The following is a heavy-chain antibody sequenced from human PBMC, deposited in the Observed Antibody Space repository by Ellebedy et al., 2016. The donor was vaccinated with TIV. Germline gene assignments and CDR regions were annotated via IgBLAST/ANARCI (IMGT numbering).Heavy chain of an antibody. CDR1: GYSFTSYW. V-gene: IGHV5-51*01. CDR2: IYPGDSDT. CDR3: ARPIKDYYYGMDV. Sequence: ASVKVSCKGSGYSFTSYWIGWVRQMPGKGLEWMGIIYPGDSDTRYSPSFQGQVTISADKSISTAYLQWSSLKASDTAMYYCARPIKDYYYGMDVWGQGTTVTVSS. J-gene: IGHJ6*02.